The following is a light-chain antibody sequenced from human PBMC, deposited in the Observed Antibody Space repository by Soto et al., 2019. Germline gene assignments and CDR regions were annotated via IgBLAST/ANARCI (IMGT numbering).Light chain of an antibody. CDR3: QQYTSYPRT. CDR2: DAS. J-gene: IGKJ1*01. V-gene: IGKV1-5*01. Sequence: IRMTQSTASVCASEGDRVSITCRASQSISSWLAWYQQKPGKAPKLLIYDASSLESGVPSRFSGSGSGTEFTLTISSLQPDDFAPYYCQQYTSYPRTFGQGTKVDI. CDR1: QSISSW.